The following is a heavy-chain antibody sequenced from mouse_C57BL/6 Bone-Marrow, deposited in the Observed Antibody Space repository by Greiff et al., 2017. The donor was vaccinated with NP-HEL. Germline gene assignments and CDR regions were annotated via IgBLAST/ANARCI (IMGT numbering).Heavy chain of an antibody. CDR2: IYPGSGST. CDR3: ARGDEYDGVHWYFDG. D-gene: IGHD2-4*01. J-gene: IGHJ1*03. CDR1: GYTFTSYW. Sequence: QVQLQQPGAELVKPGASVKMSCKASGYTFTSYWITWVKQRPGQGLEWIGDIYPGSGSTNYNEKFKSKATLTVDTSSSTAYMQLSSLTSEDAAVYYWARGDEYDGVHWYFDGWGTGTTVTVSS. V-gene: IGHV1-55*01.